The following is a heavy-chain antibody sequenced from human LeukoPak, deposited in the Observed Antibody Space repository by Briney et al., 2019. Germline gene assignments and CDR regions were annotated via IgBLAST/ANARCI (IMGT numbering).Heavy chain of an antibody. Sequence: GGSLRLSCAASGFTFRDYGMHRVRQAPGKGLEWLAVISYDGSKEYYADSVKGRFIISRDNSKNTVYLQMSSLRPEETAVYYCAKEPNRGLPDYWGQGTLVIVPS. CDR3: AKEPNRGLPDY. J-gene: IGHJ4*02. D-gene: IGHD2-21*01. CDR1: GFTFRDYG. CDR2: ISYDGSKE. V-gene: IGHV3-30*18.